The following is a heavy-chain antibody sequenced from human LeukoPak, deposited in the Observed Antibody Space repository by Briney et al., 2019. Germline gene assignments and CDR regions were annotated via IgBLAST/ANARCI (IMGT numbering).Heavy chain of an antibody. CDR1: RGSYA. CDR2: IMPLFGTT. Sequence: SVKVSCKASRGSYAISWVRQAPGQGLEWVGGIMPLFGTTNYAQNFEDRVTITADTSTNTVYMELSSLRSEDTAICYCARVFRRRHDFSDYGRPYDAFDVWGQGTLVTVSS. CDR3: ARVFRRRHDFSDYGRPYDAFDV. D-gene: IGHD4-17*01. J-gene: IGHJ3*01. V-gene: IGHV1-69*06.